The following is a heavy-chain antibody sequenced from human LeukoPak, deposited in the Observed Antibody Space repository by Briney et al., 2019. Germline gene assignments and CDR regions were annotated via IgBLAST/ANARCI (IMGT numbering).Heavy chain of an antibody. Sequence: PGGSLRLSCAASGFTFSSYGMSWVRQAPGKGLEWVSAISGSGGSTYYADSVKGRFTISRDNSKNTLYLQMNSLRAEDTAVYYCAKDRALAYCGGDCYITFQHWGQGTLVTVSS. D-gene: IGHD2-21*02. J-gene: IGHJ1*01. V-gene: IGHV3-23*01. CDR2: ISGSGGST. CDR1: GFTFSSYG. CDR3: AKDRALAYCGGDCYITFQH.